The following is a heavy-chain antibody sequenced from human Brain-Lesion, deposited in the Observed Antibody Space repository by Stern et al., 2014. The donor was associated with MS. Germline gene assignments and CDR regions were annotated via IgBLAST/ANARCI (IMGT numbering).Heavy chain of an antibody. CDR1: GGSVSSGGYF. CDR3: ARNPALWYFDL. CDR2: VYYSGSI. D-gene: IGHD3-3*02. V-gene: IGHV4-31*03. Sequence: QVQLQESGPGLVKPLQTLSLTCTVSGGSVSSGGYFWNRLRQQPGKGLEWIGHVYYSGSIAYNPSLKSRVTISVDTSKKQFSLRLRSVTAADTAVYYCARNPALWYFDLWGRGTLAAVSS. J-gene: IGHJ2*01.